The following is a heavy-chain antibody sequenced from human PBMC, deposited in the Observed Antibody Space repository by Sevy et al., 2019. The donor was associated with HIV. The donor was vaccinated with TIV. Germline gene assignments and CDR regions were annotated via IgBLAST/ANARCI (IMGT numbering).Heavy chain of an antibody. CDR3: AKQYSSGWYYFDY. Sequence: GGSLRLSCAASGFTFNSYAMSWVRQAPGKGLEWVSAISGSGGSTYYADSVKGRFTISRDNSKNTLYLQMNSLRAEDTAVYYCAKQYSSGWYYFDYWGQGTLVTVSS. V-gene: IGHV3-23*01. CDR1: GFTFNSYA. D-gene: IGHD6-19*01. CDR2: ISGSGGST. J-gene: IGHJ4*02.